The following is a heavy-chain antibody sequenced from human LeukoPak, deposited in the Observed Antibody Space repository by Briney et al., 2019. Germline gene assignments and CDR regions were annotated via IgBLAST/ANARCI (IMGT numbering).Heavy chain of an antibody. J-gene: IGHJ4*02. Sequence: PGGSLRLSCAASGFSFSNYAMSWVRQAPGKGLEWVSGISGTGGTTYYADSVKGRFTISRDNSKNTLYLQINSVRADDTALYYCAKDLSASGRCTVGDYWGQGTLVTVSS. CDR2: ISGTGGTT. D-gene: IGHD6-19*01. V-gene: IGHV3-23*01. CDR3: AKDLSASGRCTVGDY. CDR1: GFSFSNYA.